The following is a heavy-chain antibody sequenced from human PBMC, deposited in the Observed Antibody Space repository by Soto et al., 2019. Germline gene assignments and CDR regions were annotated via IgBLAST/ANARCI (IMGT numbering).Heavy chain of an antibody. CDR2: ISSSSNSL. J-gene: IGHJ4*02. CDR1: GFTFSRYS. CDR3: ARDYDSSQRPEHYFDY. D-gene: IGHD3-22*01. Sequence: PGGSLRLSCAASGFTFSRYSMNWVRQAPGKGLEWVSYISSSSNSLYYADSVKGRFTISRDNAKNSLHLQMSSLRAEDTAVYYCARDYDSSQRPEHYFDYWGQGTLVTVSS. V-gene: IGHV3-48*01.